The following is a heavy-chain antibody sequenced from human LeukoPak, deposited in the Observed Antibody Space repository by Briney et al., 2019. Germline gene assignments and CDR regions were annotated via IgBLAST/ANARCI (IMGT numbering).Heavy chain of an antibody. Sequence: ASVKVSCKASGGTFSSYAISWVRQAPGQGLEWMGGIIPIFGTANYAQKFQGRVTITADESTSTAYMELSSLRSEDTAVYYCAKGHASYYYYYMDVWGKGTTVTVSS. CDR3: AKGHASYYYYYMDV. J-gene: IGHJ6*03. CDR1: GGTFSSYA. D-gene: IGHD3-16*01. CDR2: IIPIFGTA. V-gene: IGHV1-69*13.